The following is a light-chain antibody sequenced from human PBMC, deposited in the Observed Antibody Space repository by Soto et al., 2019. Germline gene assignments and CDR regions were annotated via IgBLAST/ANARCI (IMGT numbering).Light chain of an antibody. CDR1: QDISNY. CDR2: KSS. V-gene: IGKV1-33*01. CDR3: PVFNTAAWA. Sequence: DIQMTQSPSSLSASVGDRVTITCQASQDISNYLNWYQQKPGRAPKLLIYKSSILESGVPSRFSGGGSGTDVAVVFSGLSPDEFAAYSCPVFNTAAWAFGKGTKVDIK. J-gene: IGKJ1*01.